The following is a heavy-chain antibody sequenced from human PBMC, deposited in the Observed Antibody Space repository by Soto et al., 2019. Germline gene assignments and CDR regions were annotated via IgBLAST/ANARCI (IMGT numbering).Heavy chain of an antibody. CDR1: GYTFTGYY. V-gene: IGHV1-2*04. J-gene: IGHJ6*02. CDR3: ARGAGELVDYYYGMDV. CDR2: INPNSGGT. D-gene: IGHD1-7*01. Sequence: GASVKVSCKDSGYTFTGYYMHWVRQAPGQGLEWMGWINPNSGGTNYAQKFQGWVTMTRDTSISTAYMELSRLRSDDTAVYYCARGAGELVDYYYGMDVWGQGTTVTVS.